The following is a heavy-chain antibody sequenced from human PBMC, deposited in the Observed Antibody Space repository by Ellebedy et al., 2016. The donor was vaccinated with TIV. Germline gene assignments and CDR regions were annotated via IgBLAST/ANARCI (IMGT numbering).Heavy chain of an antibody. V-gene: IGHV3-21*04. Sequence: GESLKISCAASGFTFSTYSMNWVRQTPGKGLEWVSSISDDGRYIYYADSVKGRFTISRDNAKNSLYLQMNSLRAEDTAVYYCAKRLSGSGWSFDYWGQGTLVTVSS. CDR1: GFTFSTYS. D-gene: IGHD6-19*01. CDR2: ISDDGRYI. J-gene: IGHJ4*02. CDR3: AKRLSGSGWSFDY.